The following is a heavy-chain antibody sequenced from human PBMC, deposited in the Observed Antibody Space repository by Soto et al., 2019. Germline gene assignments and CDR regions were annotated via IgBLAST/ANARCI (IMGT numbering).Heavy chain of an antibody. Sequence: EVQLLESGGGLVQPGGSLRLSCAASGVTFSSYAMSWVRQAPGKGLEWVSAISGSGCSTYYAASVKGRFTISSDKSKNTLYLQVSRLSAEDTAVDYGAKEQRRQLWLREFDYWGRGTLVTVSS. CDR3: AKEQRRQLWLREFDY. CDR1: GVTFSSYA. J-gene: IGHJ4*02. CDR2: ISGSGCST. V-gene: IGHV3-23*01. D-gene: IGHD5-18*01.